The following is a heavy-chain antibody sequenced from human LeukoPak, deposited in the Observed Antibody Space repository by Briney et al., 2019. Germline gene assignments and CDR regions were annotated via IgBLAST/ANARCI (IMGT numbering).Heavy chain of an antibody. CDR2: IYYSGST. J-gene: IGHJ4*02. CDR1: GGSISSGDYY. D-gene: IGHD2-2*01. Sequence: PSQTLSLTCTVSGGSISSGDYYWNWMRQPPGKGLEWIGYIYYSGSTYYNTSLKSRVTISVDTSKNQFSLKLSSVTAADTAVYYCAREYQLLFLDYWGQGTLVTVSS. V-gene: IGHV4-30-4*01. CDR3: AREYQLLFLDY.